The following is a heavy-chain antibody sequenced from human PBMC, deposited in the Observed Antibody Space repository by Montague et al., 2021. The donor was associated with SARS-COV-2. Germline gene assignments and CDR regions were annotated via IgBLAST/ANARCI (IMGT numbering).Heavy chain of an antibody. J-gene: IGHJ6*02. CDR1: GFTFSSYS. D-gene: IGHD3-10*01. V-gene: IGHV3-21*01. CDR2: ISKISDYM. CDR3: ARRSRDSGAWYGMDV. Sequence: SLRLSCAASGFTFSSYSINWVRQAPGKGLAWVSSISKISDYMYYADSVKGRFTISRDNATNSLYLQMNSLRAEDTAVYYCARRSRDSGAWYGMDVWGQGTTVTVSS.